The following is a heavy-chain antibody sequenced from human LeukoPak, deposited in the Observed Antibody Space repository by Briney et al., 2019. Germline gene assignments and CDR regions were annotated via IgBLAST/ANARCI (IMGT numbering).Heavy chain of an antibody. CDR1: GLTFSSYA. D-gene: IGHD1-14*01. V-gene: IGHV3-30*02. CDR3: AAEGRNYFDY. Sequence: PGGSLRLSCAASGLTFSSYAMHWVRQAPGKGLEWVAFIRYDGSNKYYADSVKGRFTISRDNSKNTLYLQMNSLRAEDTAVYYCAAEGRNYFDYWGQGTLVTVSS. CDR2: IRYDGSNK. J-gene: IGHJ4*02.